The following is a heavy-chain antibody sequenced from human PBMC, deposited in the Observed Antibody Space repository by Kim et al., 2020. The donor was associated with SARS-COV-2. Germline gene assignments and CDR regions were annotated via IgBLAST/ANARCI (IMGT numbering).Heavy chain of an antibody. Sequence: SETLSPTCTVSGGSISSGSYYWSWIRQPAGKGLEWIGRIYTSGSTNYNPSLKSRVTISVDTSKNQFSLKLSSVTAADTAVYYCARVPSLFYYDSSGEVWGQGTTVTVSS. CDR3: ARVPSLFYYDSSGEV. V-gene: IGHV4-61*02. CDR1: GGSISSGSYY. D-gene: IGHD3-22*01. J-gene: IGHJ6*02. CDR2: IYTSGST.